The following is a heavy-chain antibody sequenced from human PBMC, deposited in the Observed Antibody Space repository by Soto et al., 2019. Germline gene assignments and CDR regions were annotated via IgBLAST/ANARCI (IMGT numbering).Heavy chain of an antibody. Sequence: QVQLVQSGAEVKKPGASVKVSCKASGYTFTSYAMHWVRQAPGQRHEWMGWINAGNGNTKYSQKFQGRVTITSDTSASTAYMELSRLRSEDTAVYYCAMEEVGATSDHNWFDPWGQGTLVTVSS. CDR3: AMEEVGATSDHNWFDP. V-gene: IGHV1-3*01. CDR1: GYTFTSYA. J-gene: IGHJ5*02. CDR2: INAGNGNT. D-gene: IGHD1-26*01.